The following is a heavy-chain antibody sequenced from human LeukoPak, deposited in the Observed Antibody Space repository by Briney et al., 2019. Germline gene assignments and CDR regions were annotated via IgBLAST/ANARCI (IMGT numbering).Heavy chain of an antibody. Sequence: SQTLSLTCAVSGGSISSGGYSWSWIRQPPGKGLEWIGYIYHSGSTYYNPSLKSRVTISVVRSKNQFSLKLSSVTAADTAVYYCARFARGVYDSSGYPTDYFDYWGQGTLVTVSS. CDR2: IYHSGST. CDR1: GGSISSGGYS. J-gene: IGHJ4*02. D-gene: IGHD3-22*01. CDR3: ARFARGVYDSSGYPTDYFDY. V-gene: IGHV4-30-2*01.